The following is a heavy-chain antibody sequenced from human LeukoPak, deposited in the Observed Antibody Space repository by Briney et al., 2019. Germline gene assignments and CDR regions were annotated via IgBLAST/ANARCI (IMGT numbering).Heavy chain of an antibody. CDR2: IYHSGST. D-gene: IGHD3-3*01. CDR1: GYSISSGYY. CDR3: ARLLYDFWSGYYWFDP. J-gene: IGHJ5*02. Sequence: PSETLSLTCAVSGYSISSGYYWGWIRQPPGKGLEWIGSIYHSGSTYYNPSLKSRVTISVDTSKNQFSLKLSSVTAADTAVYFCARLLYDFWSGYYWFDPWSQGTLVTVPS. V-gene: IGHV4-38-2*01.